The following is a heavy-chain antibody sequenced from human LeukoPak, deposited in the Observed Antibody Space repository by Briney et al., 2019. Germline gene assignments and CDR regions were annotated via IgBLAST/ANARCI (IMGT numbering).Heavy chain of an antibody. D-gene: IGHD2-15*01. CDR2: ISDSGGST. CDR1: GFPFSSYA. CDR3: VRGYSFGPYGMDV. V-gene: IGHV3-64D*09. J-gene: IGHJ6*02. Sequence: GGSLRLSCSASGFPFSSYAMHWVRQAPGKGLEYVSAISDSGGSTYYADSVKGRFTISGDNSKNTLYLQMSSLRAEDAAVYFCVRGYSFGPYGMDVWGQGTTVTVSS.